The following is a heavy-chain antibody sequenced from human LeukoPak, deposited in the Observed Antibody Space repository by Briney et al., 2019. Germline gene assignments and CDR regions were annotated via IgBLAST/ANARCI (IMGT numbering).Heavy chain of an antibody. CDR1: GYTLTELS. CDR3: AGHDFWSGYYIPRFDY. Sequence: ASVKVSCKVSGYTLTELSMHWVRQAPGKGLEWMGGFDPEDGETIYAQKFQGRVTMTEDTSTDTAYMELSSLRSEDTAVYYCAGHDFWSGYYIPRFDYWGQGTLVTVSS. V-gene: IGHV1-24*01. D-gene: IGHD3-3*01. CDR2: FDPEDGET. J-gene: IGHJ4*02.